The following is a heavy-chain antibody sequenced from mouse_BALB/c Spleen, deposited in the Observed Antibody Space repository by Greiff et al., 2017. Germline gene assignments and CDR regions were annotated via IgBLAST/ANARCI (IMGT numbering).Heavy chain of an antibody. CDR2: IRLKSNNYAT. CDR1: GFTFSNYW. J-gene: IGHJ3*01. CDR3: TRGGYDEFAY. V-gene: IGHV6-6*02. Sequence: LKESGGGLVQPGGSMKLSCVASGFTFSNYWMNWVRQSPEKGLEWVAEIRLKSNNYATHYAESVKGRFTISRDDSKSSVYLQMNNLRAEDTGIYYCTRGGYDEFAYWGQGTLVTVSA. D-gene: IGHD2-2*01.